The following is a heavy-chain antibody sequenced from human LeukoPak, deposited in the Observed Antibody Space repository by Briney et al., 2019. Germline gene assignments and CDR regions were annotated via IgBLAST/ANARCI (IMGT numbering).Heavy chain of an antibody. CDR1: GFTFSSYA. CDR3: AQTAGGGEVDY. D-gene: IGHD3-16*01. V-gene: IGHV3-23*01. Sequence: GGSLRLSCAASGFTFSSYAMSWVRQAPGKGLEWVSAISGSGGSTYYADSVKGRFTISRDNSKNTLYLQMNSLRAKDRAVYYRAQTAGGGEVDYWGQGTLVTVSS. J-gene: IGHJ4*02. CDR2: ISGSGGST.